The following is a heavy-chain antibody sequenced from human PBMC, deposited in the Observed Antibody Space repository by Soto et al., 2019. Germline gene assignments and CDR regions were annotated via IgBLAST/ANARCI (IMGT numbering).Heavy chain of an antibody. J-gene: IGHJ3*02. CDR3: ARDSRDSPRADSFDI. CDR1: GFSVSNTY. D-gene: IGHD6-13*01. V-gene: IGHV3-53*01. CDR2: IYRGRAT. Sequence: GGSLRLSCAVSGFSVSNTYMSWVRQAPGMGLEWISVIYRGRATYYADSVKGRFTISRDDSRNTVYLQMNSLTTEDTAVYFCARDSRDSPRADSFDIWGQGKMVTVSS.